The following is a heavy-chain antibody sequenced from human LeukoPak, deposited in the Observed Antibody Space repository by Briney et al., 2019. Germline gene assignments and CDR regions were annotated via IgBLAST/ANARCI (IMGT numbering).Heavy chain of an antibody. Sequence: PSETLSLTCTVSGGSISSSSYYWGWIRQPPGKGLEWIGSIYYSGSTYYNPSLKSRVTMSVDTSKNQFSLKLSSVTAADTAVYYCARLRSYYDILTGYTYYFDYWGQGTLVTVSS. D-gene: IGHD3-9*01. CDR2: IYYSGST. V-gene: IGHV4-39*01. CDR1: GGSISSSSYY. CDR3: ARLRSYYDILTGYTYYFDY. J-gene: IGHJ4*02.